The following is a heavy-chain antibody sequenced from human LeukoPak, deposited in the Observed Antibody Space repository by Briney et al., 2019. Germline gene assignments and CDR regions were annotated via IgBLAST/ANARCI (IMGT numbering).Heavy chain of an antibody. D-gene: IGHD4-23*01. CDR3: ARVLGYGGNPNADFDY. CDR2: INHSGST. Sequence: PSESLSLTCAVYGGSFSGYYGSWIRQPPGKGLEWIGEINHSGSTNYNPSLKSRVTISVDTSKNQFSLKLSSVTAADTAVYYCARVLGYGGNPNADFDYWGQETLVTVSS. J-gene: IGHJ4*02. V-gene: IGHV4-34*01. CDR1: GGSFSGYY.